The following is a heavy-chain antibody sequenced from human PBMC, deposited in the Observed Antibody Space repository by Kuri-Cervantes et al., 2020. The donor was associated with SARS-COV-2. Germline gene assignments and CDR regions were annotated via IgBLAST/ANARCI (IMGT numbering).Heavy chain of an antibody. CDR1: GFTFSSYW. Sequence: GGSLRLSCAASGFTFSSYWVSWVRQAPGKGLEWVANIKQDGSEKYYVDSVKGRFTISRDNSKNTPYLQMNSLRAEDTAVYYCARDWGELGKDYWGQGTLVTVSS. V-gene: IGHV3-7*01. D-gene: IGHD7-27*01. J-gene: IGHJ4*02. CDR3: ARDWGELGKDY. CDR2: IKQDGSEK.